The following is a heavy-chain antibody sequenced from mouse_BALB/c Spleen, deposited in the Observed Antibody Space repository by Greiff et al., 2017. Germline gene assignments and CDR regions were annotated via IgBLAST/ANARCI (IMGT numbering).Heavy chain of an antibody. CDR2: IISGSSTI. CDR3: ARGGLYAMDY. V-gene: IGHV5-17*02. J-gene: IGHJ4*01. Sequence: EVKLVESGGGLVQPGGSRKLSCAASGFTFSSFGLHWVRQGPGKGLEWVAYIISGSSTIYYADTVKGRFTISRDNPKNTLFLQMTSIRSEATDMYYCARGGLYAMDYWGQGTSVTVSS. CDR1: GFTFSSFG.